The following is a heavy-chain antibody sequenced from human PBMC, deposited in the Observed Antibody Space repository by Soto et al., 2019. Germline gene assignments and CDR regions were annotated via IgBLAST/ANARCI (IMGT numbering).Heavy chain of an antibody. CDR1: GFTFSSYA. J-gene: IGHJ4*02. Sequence: QVQLVESGGDVVQPGRSLRLSCAASGFTFSSYAMHWVRQAPGKGLEWVAGISYDGSKKYYADSVKGRFTIPRDNSKKTLKMLMNSLIDEDTAVYYCARDLGAAWYFDYWGQGTLVTVSS. CDR2: ISYDGSKK. V-gene: IGHV3-30-3*01. CDR3: ARDLGAAWYFDY. D-gene: IGHD1-26*01.